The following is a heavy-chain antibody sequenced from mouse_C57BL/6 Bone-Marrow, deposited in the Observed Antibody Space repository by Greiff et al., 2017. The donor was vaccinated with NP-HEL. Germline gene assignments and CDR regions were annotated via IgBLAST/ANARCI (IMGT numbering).Heavy chain of an antibody. CDR3: AREGGTFFDS. Sequence: EVQVVESGGGLVKPGGSLKLSCAASGFTFSSYAMSWVRQTPEKRLEWVATISDGGSYTYYPDNVKGRFTISRDNAKNNLYLQMSHLKSEDTAMYYCAREGGTFFDSWGPGTTLTVSS. CDR2: ISDGGSYT. V-gene: IGHV5-4*01. D-gene: IGHD4-1*01. CDR1: GFTFSSYA. J-gene: IGHJ2*01.